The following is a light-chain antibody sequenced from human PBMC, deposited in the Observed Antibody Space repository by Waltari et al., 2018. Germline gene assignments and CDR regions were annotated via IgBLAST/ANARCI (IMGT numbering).Light chain of an antibody. CDR1: QSVGTW. J-gene: IGKJ2*01. Sequence: DIQMTQSPSTLSASVGDRVTISCRASQSVGTWLAWYQQKPVKAPKRLIYMASSLESVVPSRFSGSGSGTDFTLTISGLQPDDFATYFCQQYSSFSTFGQGTKV. CDR3: QQYSSFST. CDR2: MAS. V-gene: IGKV1-5*03.